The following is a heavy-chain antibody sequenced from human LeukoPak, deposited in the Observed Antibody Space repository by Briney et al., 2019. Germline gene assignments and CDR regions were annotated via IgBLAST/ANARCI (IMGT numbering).Heavy chain of an antibody. CDR1: GFIFDDYA. Sequence: GRSLRLSCAASGFIFDDYAMHWVRQAPGRGLEWVSGSTWNSGRIGYADTVKGRFTISRDNAKNSLSLQMNSLRIEDTALYYCVKDRSGYYAYSFDVWGQGTMVTVSS. CDR2: STWNSGRI. D-gene: IGHD3-22*01. J-gene: IGHJ3*01. V-gene: IGHV3-9*01. CDR3: VKDRSGYYAYSFDV.